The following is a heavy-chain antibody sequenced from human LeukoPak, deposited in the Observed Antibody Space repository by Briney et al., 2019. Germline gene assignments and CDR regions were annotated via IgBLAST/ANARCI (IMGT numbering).Heavy chain of an antibody. V-gene: IGHV3-9*01. Sequence: PGGSLRLSCEASGFSFDDYAMHWVRQAPGKGLGWVAGISRNSYNIAYGDPVKGRFTISRDNAKKSLSLQMNSLGTEDTAFYYCAKSRDDGTGYYYDYWGQGVLVTVAS. CDR1: GFSFDDYA. D-gene: IGHD3-9*01. J-gene: IGHJ4*02. CDR3: AKSRDDGTGYYYDY. CDR2: ISRNSYNI.